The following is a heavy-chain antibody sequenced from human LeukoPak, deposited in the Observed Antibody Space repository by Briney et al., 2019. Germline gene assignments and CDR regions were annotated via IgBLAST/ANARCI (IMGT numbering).Heavy chain of an antibody. D-gene: IGHD3-16*01. CDR3: ARFGGRAAKDDRLDF. J-gene: IGHJ4*02. CDR1: RYIFTTYD. Sequence: ASVKLSCKASRYIFTTYDIYWVRRATGPGLGWMPWRNPITGNTGFAQKFQGRVTVSRNTDIATAYMELNSLRPEDAAVYYCARFGGRAAKDDRLDFWGQGTLLTVSS. CDR2: RNPITGNT. V-gene: IGHV1-8*03.